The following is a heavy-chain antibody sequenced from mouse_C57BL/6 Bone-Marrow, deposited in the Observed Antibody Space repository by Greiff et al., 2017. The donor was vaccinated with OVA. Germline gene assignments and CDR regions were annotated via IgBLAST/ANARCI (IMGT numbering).Heavy chain of an antibody. J-gene: IGHJ4*01. D-gene: IGHD2-12*01. CDR3: ASDSCEPYYAMDY. CDR2: IYPGSGST. V-gene: IGHV1-55*01. CDR1: GYTFTSYW. Sequence: QVQLQQPGAELVKPGASVKMSCKASGYTFTSYWITWVKQRPGQGLEWIGDIYPGSGSTNYNEKFKSKATLTVDTSSSTAYMQLSSLTSEDSAVYYCASDSCEPYYAMDYWGQGTSVTVSS.